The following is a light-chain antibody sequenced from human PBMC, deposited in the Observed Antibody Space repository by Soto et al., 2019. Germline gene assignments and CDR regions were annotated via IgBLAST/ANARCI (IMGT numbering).Light chain of an antibody. CDR2: SVN. V-gene: IGLV1-44*01. CDR3: AAWDVSLVV. J-gene: IGLJ2*01. Sequence: QSVLTQPASASGTPGQRVTISCSGSSSNIGTNTVIWYQQLPGAAPKLLIYSVNQRPSGVPDRFSGSKSGTSASLAISGLQSEDEADYFCAAWDVSLVVFGGGTKLTVL. CDR1: SSNIGTNT.